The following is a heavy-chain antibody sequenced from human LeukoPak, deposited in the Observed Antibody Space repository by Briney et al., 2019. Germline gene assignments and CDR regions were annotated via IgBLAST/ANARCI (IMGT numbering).Heavy chain of an antibody. CDR3: AKDLNWNYGPLFDY. D-gene: IGHD1-7*01. CDR2: ISWNSGSI. CDR1: GFTFDDYA. Sequence: GGSLRLSCAASGFTFDDYAMHWVRQAPGKGLEWVSGISWNSGSIGYADSVKCRFTISRDNAKNSLYLQMNSLRAEDTALYYCAKDLNWNYGPLFDYWGQGTLVTVSS. J-gene: IGHJ4*02. V-gene: IGHV3-9*01.